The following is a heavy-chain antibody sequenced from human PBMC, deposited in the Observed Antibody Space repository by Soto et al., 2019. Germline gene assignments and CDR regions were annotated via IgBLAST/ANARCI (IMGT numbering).Heavy chain of an antibody. V-gene: IGHV1-69*01. CDR1: GGTFSSYA. J-gene: IGHJ3*02. CDR3: ARDLILGYCSGGSCYSSDDAFDI. D-gene: IGHD2-15*01. CDR2: IIPIFGTA. Sequence: QVQLVQSGAEVKKPGSSVKVSCKASGGTFSSYAISWVRQAPGQGLEWMGGIIPIFGTANYAQKFQGRVTITADESTRTAYMELSSLRSEDTAVYYCARDLILGYCSGGSCYSSDDAFDIWGQGTMVTVSS.